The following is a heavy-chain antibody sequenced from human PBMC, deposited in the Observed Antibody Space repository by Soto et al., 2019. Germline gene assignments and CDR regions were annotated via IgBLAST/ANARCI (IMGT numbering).Heavy chain of an antibody. CDR1: GFTFSSYW. D-gene: IGHD3-10*01. CDR3: AGEQRGSPDY. CDR2: INPDGGTT. Sequence: PGGSLRLSCTASGFTFSSYWMNWVRQAPGKGLDWVSLINPDGGTTTYAESVKGRFTIFRDNAKNTVYLQMTSLRVEDTAVYYCAGEQRGSPDYWSQGALVTVSS. J-gene: IGHJ4*02. V-gene: IGHV3-74*03.